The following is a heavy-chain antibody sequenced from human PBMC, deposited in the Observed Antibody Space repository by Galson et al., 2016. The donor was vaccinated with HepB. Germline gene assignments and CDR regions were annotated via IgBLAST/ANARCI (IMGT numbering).Heavy chain of an antibody. J-gene: IGHJ4*02. Sequence: SLRLSCAASGFDFGTYGMNWVRQAPGKGLEWVAVIWFDGSNEDYVDSVKGRFTISRDNSKNTLYLQMNSMRAEDTAVYYGAREIKGRWYHFEYWGQGTLVTVSS. CDR3: AREIKGRWYHFEY. CDR2: IWFDGSNE. CDR1: GFDFGTYG. D-gene: IGHD2-2*01. V-gene: IGHV3-33*01.